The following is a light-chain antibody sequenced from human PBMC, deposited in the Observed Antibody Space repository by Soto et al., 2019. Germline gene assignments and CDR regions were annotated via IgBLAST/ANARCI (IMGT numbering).Light chain of an antibody. CDR1: SSNIGSNT. CDR3: AAWDDSLDAV. J-gene: IGLJ7*01. V-gene: IGLV1-44*01. Sequence: QSVLTQPPSASGTPGQRVTISCSGSSSNIGSNTVNWYQQLPGTAPKLLIYSNNQRPSGVPDRFSGSKSGTSASLAISGLQSQDEAEYYCAAWDDSLDAVFGGGTQLTVL. CDR2: SNN.